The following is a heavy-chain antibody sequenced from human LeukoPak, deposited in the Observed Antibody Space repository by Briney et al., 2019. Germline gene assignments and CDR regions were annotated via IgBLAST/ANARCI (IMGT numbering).Heavy chain of an antibody. CDR2: INTGGTT. Sequence: GGSLRLFCAASGFTVSSNFMSWVRQAPGKGLEWVSVINTGGTTYYADSVRGRFTISRDNSKNTLFLQMDSLRTDDTAVYYCARGPDSYGSGTFYHYFDYWGQGTLVTVSS. CDR3: ARGPDSYGSGTFYHYFDY. D-gene: IGHD3-10*01. CDR1: GFTVSSNF. J-gene: IGHJ4*02. V-gene: IGHV3-53*01.